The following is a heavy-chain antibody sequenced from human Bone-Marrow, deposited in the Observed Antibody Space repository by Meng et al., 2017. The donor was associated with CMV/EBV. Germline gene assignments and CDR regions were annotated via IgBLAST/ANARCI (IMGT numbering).Heavy chain of an antibody. CDR1: GFTFSSYA. D-gene: IGHD5-12*01. V-gene: IGHV3-30-3*01. CDR3: ARYSGYGRHYYYYYGMDV. Sequence: GGSLRLSCAASGFTFSSYAMHWVRQAPGKGLEWVTIISHDGTKKYYADSVKGRFTISRDNSKNTLYLQMNSLRAEDTAVYYCARYSGYGRHYYYYYGMDVWGQGTTVTFSS. CDR2: ISHDGTKK. J-gene: IGHJ6*02.